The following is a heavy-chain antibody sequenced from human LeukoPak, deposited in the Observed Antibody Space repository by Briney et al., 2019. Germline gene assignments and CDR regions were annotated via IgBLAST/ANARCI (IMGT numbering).Heavy chain of an antibody. V-gene: IGHV4-59*01. CDR3: ARGKDIVGP. CDR2: IYYSGST. D-gene: IGHD2-15*01. J-gene: IGHJ5*02. Sequence: SETLSLTCTVSGGSISTFHWSWLRLPPGKGLEWIGYIYYSGSTNYNPSLKSRVTMSVNTSKNQFSLKLSSVTAADTAVYYCARGKDIVGPGGQGTLVTVSS. CDR1: GGSISTFH.